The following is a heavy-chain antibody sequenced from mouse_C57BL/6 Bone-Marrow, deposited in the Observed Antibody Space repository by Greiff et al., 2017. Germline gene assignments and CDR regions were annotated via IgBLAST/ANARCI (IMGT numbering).Heavy chain of an antibody. CDR2: IDPEDGAT. Sequence: EVKLQESGAELVKPGASVKLSCTASGFNIKDYYMHWVKQRTEQGLEWIGRIDPEDGATKYAPKFQGKATITADTSSNTAYLQLSSLTSEDTAGYYWARTGSSPWFAYWGQGTLVTVSA. CDR1: GFNIKDYY. CDR3: ARTGSSPWFAY. J-gene: IGHJ3*01. V-gene: IGHV14-2*01. D-gene: IGHD1-1*01.